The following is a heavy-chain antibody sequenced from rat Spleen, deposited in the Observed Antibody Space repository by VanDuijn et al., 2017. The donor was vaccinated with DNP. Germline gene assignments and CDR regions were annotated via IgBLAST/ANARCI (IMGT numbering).Heavy chain of an antibody. CDR3: ARSRGDYSSYIPFDY. CDR1: GYSITSSYR. J-gene: IGHJ2*01. V-gene: IGHV3-3*01. Sequence: EVQLQESGPGLVKPSQSLSLTCSVTGYSITSSYRWNWIRKFPGNKLEWMGYINSAGSTNYNPSLKSRISITRDTSKNQFFLQLNSVTTEDTATYYCARSRGDYSSYIPFDYWGQGVMVTVSS. D-gene: IGHD1-2*01. CDR2: INSAGST.